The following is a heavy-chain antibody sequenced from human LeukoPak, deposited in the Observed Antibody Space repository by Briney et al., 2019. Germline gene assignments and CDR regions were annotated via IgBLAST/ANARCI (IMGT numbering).Heavy chain of an antibody. J-gene: IGHJ4*02. CDR1: GYSFTSYW. CDR2: IYPGDSGT. CDR3: ARLPPNYYGSGTILDY. V-gene: IGHV5-51*01. Sequence: GESLKISCKGSGYSFTSYWIGWVRQMPGKGLEWMGIIYPGDSGTRYSPSFQGQVTISADKSISTAYLQWSSLKASDTAMYYCARLPPNYYGSGTILDYWGQGTLVTVSS. D-gene: IGHD3-10*01.